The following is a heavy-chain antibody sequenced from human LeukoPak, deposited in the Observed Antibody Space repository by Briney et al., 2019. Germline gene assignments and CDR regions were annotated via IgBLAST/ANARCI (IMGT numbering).Heavy chain of an antibody. Sequence: PGGSLRLSCAASGFTFSNYAMSWVRQGPGKGLEWVSVISNSGGSTYYADSVKGRFTISRDNSKNTPYLQMNSLGAEDTALYYCAKHLRNGVYLGFDCWGQGTLVTVSS. CDR1: GFTFSNYA. V-gene: IGHV3-23*01. J-gene: IGHJ4*02. CDR2: ISNSGGST. CDR3: AKHLRNGVYLGFDC. D-gene: IGHD2/OR15-2a*01.